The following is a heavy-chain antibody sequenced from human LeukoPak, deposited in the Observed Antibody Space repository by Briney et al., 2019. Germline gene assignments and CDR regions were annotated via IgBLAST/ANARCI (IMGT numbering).Heavy chain of an antibody. D-gene: IGHD1-26*01. J-gene: IGHJ3*02. CDR1: GYTFTSDS. Sequence: GASLKISCKASGYTFTSDSISWVRHGPGHGLERMLEIRAYTGNTSYAHKIQGRDTLTTDTSTSTAYMELRSLRSDDTAVYYCARDWERPGPFDIWGQGTMVTVSS. CDR3: ARDWERPGPFDI. CDR2: IRAYTGNT. V-gene: IGHV1-18*01.